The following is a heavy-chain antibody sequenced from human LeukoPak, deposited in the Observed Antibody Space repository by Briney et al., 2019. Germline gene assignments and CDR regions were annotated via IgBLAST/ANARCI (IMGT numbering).Heavy chain of an antibody. CDR2: ISGNGDST. D-gene: IGHD3-9*01. CDR1: GFTFSSYG. CDR3: ARGFDWLDY. V-gene: IGHV3-23*01. J-gene: IGHJ4*02. Sequence: PGGSLRLSCAASGFTFSSYGMNWVRQAPGKGLEWVSGISGNGDSTYYADSVKGRFTISRDNSKNTLYLQMNTLRAEDTAVYYCARGFDWLDYWGQGTLVTVSS.